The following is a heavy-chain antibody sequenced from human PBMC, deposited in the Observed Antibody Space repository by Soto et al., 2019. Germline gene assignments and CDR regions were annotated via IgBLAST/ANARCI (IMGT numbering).Heavy chain of an antibody. V-gene: IGHV4-28*01. CDR3: ARREIQGPIDY. J-gene: IGHJ4*02. CDR1: GYSISSSNW. Sequence: QGQLQESGPGLVKPSDTLSLTCAVSGYSISSSNWWGWIRQPPGKGLEWIGYIYYSGTTYYNPSLKSRVTISVDTSKNHFSLKLTSVTAVDTAVYYCARREIQGPIDYWGQGTLVTVSS. D-gene: IGHD1-26*01. CDR2: IYYSGTT.